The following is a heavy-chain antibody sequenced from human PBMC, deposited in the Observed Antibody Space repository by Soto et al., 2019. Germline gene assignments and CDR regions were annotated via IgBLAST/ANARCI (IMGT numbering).Heavy chain of an antibody. CDR1: GYTFTSYY. V-gene: IGHV1-46*03. CDR2: IDPSGGST. J-gene: IGHJ6*03. D-gene: IGHD3-3*01. Sequence: ASVKVSCKASGYTFTSYYMHWVRQAPGQGLEWMGIIDPSGGSTSYAQKFQGRVTMTRDTSTSTVYMELSSLRSEDTAVYYCAREVGVLRFLEWLPNSYYMDVWGKGTTVTVS. CDR3: AREVGVLRFLEWLPNSYYMDV.